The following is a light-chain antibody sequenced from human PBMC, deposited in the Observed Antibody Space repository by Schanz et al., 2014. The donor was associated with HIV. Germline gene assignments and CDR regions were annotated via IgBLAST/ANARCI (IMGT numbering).Light chain of an antibody. CDR2: DVS. CDR1: SDDVGGYNY. V-gene: IGLV2-14*01. Sequence: QSALTQPASVSGSPGQSITISCTGTSDDVGGYNYVSWFQQHPGKAPKLIIYDVSSRPSGVSNRFSGSKSGNTASLTISGLQAEDEADYYCSSYTSSSTVVFGGGTKLTVL. CDR3: SSYTSSSTVV. J-gene: IGLJ2*01.